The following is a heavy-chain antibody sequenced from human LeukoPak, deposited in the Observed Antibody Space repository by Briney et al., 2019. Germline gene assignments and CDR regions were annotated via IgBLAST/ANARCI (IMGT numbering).Heavy chain of an antibody. CDR2: VHYSGTT. J-gene: IGHJ4*02. Sequence: SETLTLTCTVSGGSIRTDYWSWIRQPPGKGLEWIAFVHYSGTTNYNPSLKSRVTISVDTSKSQFSLKLSSVTAADTAVYYCARGGASSKFFDYWGQGALVTVSS. CDR3: ARGGASSKFFDY. CDR1: GGSIRTDY. V-gene: IGHV4-59*01. D-gene: IGHD6-6*01.